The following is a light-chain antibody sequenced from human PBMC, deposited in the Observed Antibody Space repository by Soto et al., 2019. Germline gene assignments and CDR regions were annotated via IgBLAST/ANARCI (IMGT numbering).Light chain of an antibody. Sequence: QSVLTQPASVSGSPGQSITMSCTGTSSDVGGYNYVSWYQQHPGKAPKLMIYDVYNRPSGVSNRFSGSKSGNTASLTISGLQDEDDADYFCTSFTSSSTLLVFGTGTKVTVL. V-gene: IGLV2-14*03. CDR1: SSDVGGYNY. CDR2: DVY. CDR3: TSFTSSSTLLV. J-gene: IGLJ1*01.